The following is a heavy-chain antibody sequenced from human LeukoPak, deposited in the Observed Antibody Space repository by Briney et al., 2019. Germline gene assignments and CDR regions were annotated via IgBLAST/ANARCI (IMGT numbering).Heavy chain of an antibody. CDR3: ARYCTSTTCILRGFDY. V-gene: IGHV4-38-2*01. J-gene: IGHJ4*02. D-gene: IGHD2-2*01. Sequence: SETLSLTCSVSGFSFTSGHYWGWIRQPPGKGLEWIANIYHTGSAHYNPSLKSRVTISVDTSKNQFSLKLSSVTAADTAVYYCARYCTSTTCILRGFDYWGQGTLVTVSS. CDR2: IYHTGSA. CDR1: GFSFTSGHY.